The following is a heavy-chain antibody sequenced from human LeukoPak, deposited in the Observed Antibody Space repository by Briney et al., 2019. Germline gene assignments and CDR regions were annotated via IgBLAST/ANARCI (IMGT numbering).Heavy chain of an antibody. CDR1: GFTFSSYG. CDR3: AKDVPAAYFDY. D-gene: IGHD2-2*01. J-gene: IGHJ4*02. V-gene: IGHV3-30*02. Sequence: GGSLRLSCAASGFTFSSYGIHWVRQAPGKGLEWVAFIRSDGSTKYYADSVKGRFAISRDNSENTLYLQMNSLRAEDTAVYYCAKDVPAAYFDYWGQGTLVTVSS. CDR2: IRSDGSTK.